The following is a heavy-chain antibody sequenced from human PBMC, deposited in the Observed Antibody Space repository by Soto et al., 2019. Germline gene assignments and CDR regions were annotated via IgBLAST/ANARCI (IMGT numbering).Heavy chain of an antibody. CDR2: ISGSGGST. CDR3: AKDGDEVAVAGTPFDY. D-gene: IGHD6-19*01. J-gene: IGHJ4*02. V-gene: IGHV3-23*01. Sequence: EVQLLESGGGLVQPGGSLRLSCAASGFTFSSYAMSWVRQAPGKGLEWVSAISGSGGSTYYADSVKGRFTISRDNSKNTLYLQMNSLRAEDTAVYYCAKDGDEVAVAGTPFDYWGQGTLVTVSS. CDR1: GFTFSSYA.